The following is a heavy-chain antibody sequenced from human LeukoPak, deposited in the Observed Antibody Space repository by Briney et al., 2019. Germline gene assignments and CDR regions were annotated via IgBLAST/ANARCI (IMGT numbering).Heavy chain of an antibody. Sequence: LESLSLTCTVSGGSLSSYYWGGVRQPPREGVGGVGDNYTSGSTNYNPSLKSRVTISVDTSKNQFSLKLSSVTAADTAVYYCAGGRTAEIYPHYYYMDVWGKGTTVTVSS. V-gene: IGHV4-4*09. CDR3: AGGRTAEIYPHYYYMDV. CDR2: NYTSGST. CDR1: GGSLSSYY. J-gene: IGHJ6*03. D-gene: IGHD1-1*01.